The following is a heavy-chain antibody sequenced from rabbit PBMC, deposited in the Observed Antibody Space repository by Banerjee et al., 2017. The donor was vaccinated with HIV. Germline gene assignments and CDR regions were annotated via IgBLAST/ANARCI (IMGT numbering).Heavy chain of an antibody. CDR1: GFDLSNYYY. J-gene: IGHJ4*01. CDR3: ARGDYTYVYGGYAFDYLNL. V-gene: IGHV1S45*01. D-gene: IGHD6-1*01. Sequence: EQLEESGGDLVKPEGSLTLTCKASGFDLSNYYYMCWVRQAPGKGLEWIGCIYTDSSDTTYYASWAKGRFTISKTSSTTVTLQMTSLTAADTATYFCARGDYTYVYGGYAFDYLNLWGPGTL. CDR2: IYTDSSDTT.